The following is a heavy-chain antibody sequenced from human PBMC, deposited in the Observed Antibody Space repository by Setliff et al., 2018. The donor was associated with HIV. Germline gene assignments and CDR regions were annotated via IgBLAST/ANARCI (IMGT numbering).Heavy chain of an antibody. CDR3: ARVESGSDY. CDR2: INPNSGGT. V-gene: IGHV1-2*02. J-gene: IGHJ4*02. Sequence: ASVKVSCKASGYTLTDYYMHWVRQAPGQGLEWMGWINPNSGGTNYAQKFQGRVTMTRDTSITTVYMELSRLRSDDTAVYYCARVESGSDYWGQGTLVTVSS. D-gene: IGHD5-12*01. CDR1: GYTLTDYY.